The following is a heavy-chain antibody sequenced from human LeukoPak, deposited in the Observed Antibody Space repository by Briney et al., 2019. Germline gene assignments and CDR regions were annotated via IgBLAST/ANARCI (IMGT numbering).Heavy chain of an antibody. V-gene: IGHV1-18*01. J-gene: IGHJ4*02. Sequence: ASVKVSCKASGYIFTSNGISWVRQAPGQGLEWMGWISAYNGNTNYAQKLQGRVTMTTDTSTSTAYMELRSLRSDDTAVYYCARVDFWSGSLGSLPDYWGQGTLVTVSS. D-gene: IGHD3-3*01. CDR2: ISAYNGNT. CDR1: GYIFTSNG. CDR3: ARVDFWSGSLGSLPDY.